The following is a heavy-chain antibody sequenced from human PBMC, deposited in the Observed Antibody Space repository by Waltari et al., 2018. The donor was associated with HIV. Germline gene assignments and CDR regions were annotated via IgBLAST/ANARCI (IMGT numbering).Heavy chain of an antibody. J-gene: IGHJ6*02. CDR1: GFTFSDYS. V-gene: IGHV3-48*01. CDR3: ARCETVVTPFINKYLGLDV. D-gene: IGHD2-15*01. Sequence: EVQLVESGGKLVQPGGSLRLSCLASGFTFSDYSMNWVRQGPGKGLEWVAYISATGTTIFYANSVKGRFTVSRDNVENSLYLDMSSLRAEDTGDYYCARCETVVTPFINKYLGLDVWSPGTTVTVSS. CDR2: ISATGTTI.